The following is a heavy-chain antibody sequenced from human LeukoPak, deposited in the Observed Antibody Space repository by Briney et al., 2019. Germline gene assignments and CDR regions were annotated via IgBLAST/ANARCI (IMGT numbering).Heavy chain of an antibody. CDR1: GYTFTSYG. V-gene: IGHV1-18*01. J-gene: IGHJ4*02. CDR2: ISAYNGNT. Sequence: ASVKVSCKASGYTFTSYGISWVRQAPGQGLEWMGWISAYNGNTNYAQKLQGRVTMTTDTSTSTVYMELSSLRSEDTAVYYCARGDGSWYFDYWGQGTLVTVSS. CDR3: ARGDGSWYFDY. D-gene: IGHD1-26*01.